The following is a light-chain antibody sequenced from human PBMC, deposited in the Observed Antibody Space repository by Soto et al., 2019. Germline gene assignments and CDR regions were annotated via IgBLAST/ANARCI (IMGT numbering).Light chain of an antibody. Sequence: DIQMTQSPSTLSASVGDRVTITCRASPSISSWLAWYQQKPGKAPKLLIYDASSLESGAPSRFSGSGSVTEFTLSLSSLQPDDFATYYCQQYNSYSTWTFGQGTKVEIK. CDR3: QQYNSYSTWT. J-gene: IGKJ1*01. CDR1: PSISSW. CDR2: DAS. V-gene: IGKV1-5*01.